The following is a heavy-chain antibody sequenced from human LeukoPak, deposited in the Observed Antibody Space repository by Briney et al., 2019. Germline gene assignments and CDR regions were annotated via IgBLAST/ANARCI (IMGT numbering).Heavy chain of an antibody. V-gene: IGHV3-7*01. CDR2: IDQHGTEE. CDR3: ATDRYTRWQNRFDS. CDR1: GFTFSNYW. Sequence: GGSLRLSCAASGFTFSNYWMNWFRQAPGKGLEWVANIDQHGTEENYVDSVEGRFTISRDNADNSLYLHMNSLRAEDTAVYYWATDRYTRWQNRFDSWGQGTLVTVSS. J-gene: IGHJ4*02. D-gene: IGHD3-16*02.